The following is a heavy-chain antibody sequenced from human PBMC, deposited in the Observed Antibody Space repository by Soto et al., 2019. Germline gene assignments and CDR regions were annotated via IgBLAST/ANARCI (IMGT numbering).Heavy chain of an antibody. CDR2: IWYDGSNK. Sequence: QVQLVESGGGVVQPGRSLRLSCAASGFTFSSYGMHWVRQAPGKGLEWVAVIWYDGSNKYYADSVKGRFTISRDNSKNTLYLQMNSLRAEDTAVYYCARVGYGDWYYFDYWGQGTLVTVSS. J-gene: IGHJ4*02. D-gene: IGHD4-17*01. V-gene: IGHV3-33*01. CDR3: ARVGYGDWYYFDY. CDR1: GFTFSSYG.